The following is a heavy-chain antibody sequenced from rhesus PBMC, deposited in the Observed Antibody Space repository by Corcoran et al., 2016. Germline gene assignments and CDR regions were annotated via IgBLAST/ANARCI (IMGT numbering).Heavy chain of an antibody. Sequence: QVHLQESGPGLVKPSETLSLTCAVSGASVSTYWWLWIRQPPGKGLEWIGEIGGESSWTKYNPSAKSRITISKDASTNQFYLEMTSMTAADTAVYYCARGVYYRFDVSGPGVLVTVSS. J-gene: IGHJ5-1*01. D-gene: IGHD2-2*01. CDR2: IGGESSWT. CDR1: GASVSTYW. V-gene: IGHV4-80*01. CDR3: ARGVYYRFDV.